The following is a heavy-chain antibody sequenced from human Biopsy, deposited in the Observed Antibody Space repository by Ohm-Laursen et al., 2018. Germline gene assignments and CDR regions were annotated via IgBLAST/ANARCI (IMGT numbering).Heavy chain of an antibody. CDR1: GFNFGDSG. D-gene: IGHD5-12*01. J-gene: IGHJ4*02. V-gene: IGHV3-49*03. CDR3: SKWTGGYSYSSL. Sequence: SLRLSCAASGFNFGDSGMGWFRQAPGKGLECVGLIRSESSGGTREYAAPVEGRFTVSRDDSKSIAYLDMNSLKTEDTAMYYCSKWTGGYSYSSLWGRGTLVTVSS. CDR2: IRSESSGGTR.